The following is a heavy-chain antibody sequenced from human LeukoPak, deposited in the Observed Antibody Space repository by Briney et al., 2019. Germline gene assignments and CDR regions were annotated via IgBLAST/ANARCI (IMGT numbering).Heavy chain of an antibody. V-gene: IGHV1-8*01. J-gene: IGHJ4*02. Sequence: ASVKVSCKTSGYTFTNYDINWVRQAAGQGLEWMGWMNPKSGNTGSAQRFQGRVTMTRDTSVSTAYMELSSLRSEDTAVYYCARVWGAIDYWGQGTLVTVSA. D-gene: IGHD1-26*01. CDR3: ARVWGAIDY. CDR2: MNPKSGNT. CDR1: GYTFTNYD.